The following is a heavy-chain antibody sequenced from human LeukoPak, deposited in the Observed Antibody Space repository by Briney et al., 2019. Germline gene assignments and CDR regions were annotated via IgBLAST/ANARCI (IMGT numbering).Heavy chain of an antibody. J-gene: IGHJ4*02. CDR2: IYYSGST. CDR1: GGSVISGSSY. CDR3: ARASIAAAGAVDY. Sequence: SETLSLTCTVSGGSVISGSSYWGWIRQPPGKGLEWIGNIYYSGSTYYNPSLQSRVTISVDTSQNQFSLTLSSVTAADTAVYYCARASIAAAGAVDYWGQGTLVTVSS. V-gene: IGHV4-39*07. D-gene: IGHD6-13*01.